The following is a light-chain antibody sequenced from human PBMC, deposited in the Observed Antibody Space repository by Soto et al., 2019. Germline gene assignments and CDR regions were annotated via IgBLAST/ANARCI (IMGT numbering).Light chain of an antibody. CDR3: STWDYSLSAHNYV. J-gene: IGLJ1*01. V-gene: IGLV2-11*01. CDR2: DVT. Sequence: QSALTQPRSVSGSPGQSVTISCTGTKSDLGDYNYVSWFQQHPGKTPKLMIYDVTRRPSGVPDRFSGSQSGNTASLTISGLQAEDEADYYCSTWDYSLSAHNYVFGTGTRSPS. CDR1: KSDLGDYNY.